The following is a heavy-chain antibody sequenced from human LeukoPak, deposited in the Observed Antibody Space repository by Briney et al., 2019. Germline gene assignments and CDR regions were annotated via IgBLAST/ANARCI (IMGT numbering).Heavy chain of an antibody. D-gene: IGHD2-2*02. CDR3: ARELEYQLLYPLYYYYGMDV. CDR1: GGTFSSYA. CDR2: IIPIFGTA. J-gene: IGHJ6*02. V-gene: IGHV1-69*01. Sequence: SVKVSCKASGGTFSSYAISWVRQAPGQGLEWMGGIIPIFGTANYAQKFQGRVTITADESTSTAYMELSSLRSEDTAVYYCARELEYQLLYPLYYYYGMDVWGQGTTVTVSS.